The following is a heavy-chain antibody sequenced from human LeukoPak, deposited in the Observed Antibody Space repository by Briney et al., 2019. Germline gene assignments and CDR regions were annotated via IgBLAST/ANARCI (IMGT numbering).Heavy chain of an antibody. CDR3: ARVTEYYYDSSGYSYFDY. CDR2: MNPNSGNT. Sequence: ASVKVSCKASGFTFTSYDINWVRQATGQGLEWMGWMNPNSGNTGYAQKFQGRVTMTRNTSISTAYMELRSLRSDDTAVYYCARVTEYYYDSSGYSYFDYWGQGTLVTVSS. J-gene: IGHJ4*02. V-gene: IGHV1-8*01. D-gene: IGHD3-22*01. CDR1: GFTFTSYD.